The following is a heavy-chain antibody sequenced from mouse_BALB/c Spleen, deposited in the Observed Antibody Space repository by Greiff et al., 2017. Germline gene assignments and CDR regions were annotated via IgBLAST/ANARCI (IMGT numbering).Heavy chain of an antibody. CDR2: IYPGSGST. V-gene: IGHV1-55*01. D-gene: IGHD2-1*01. CDR1: GYNFTSYW. Sequence: QVQLQQPGAELVKPGTSVKLSCKASGYNFTSYWINWVKLRPGQGLEWIGDIYPGSGSTNYNEKFKSKATLTVDTSSSTAYMQLSSLASEDSALYYCANGNGYAMDYWGQGTSVTVSS. CDR3: ANGNGYAMDY. J-gene: IGHJ4*01.